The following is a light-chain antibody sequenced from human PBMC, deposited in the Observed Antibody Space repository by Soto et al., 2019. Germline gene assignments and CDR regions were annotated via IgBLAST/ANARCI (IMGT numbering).Light chain of an antibody. V-gene: IGLV2-11*01. J-gene: IGLJ7*01. CDR3: CSYAGSFAWV. CDR2: DVT. Sequence: QSVLTQPRSVSGSPVQSVTISCTGTSSDVGGYNYVSWYQQHPGKAPKLMIYDVTKRPSGVPDRFSGSKSGNTASLTISGLQAEDEADYYCCSYAGSFAWVFGGGTQLTVL. CDR1: SSDVGGYNY.